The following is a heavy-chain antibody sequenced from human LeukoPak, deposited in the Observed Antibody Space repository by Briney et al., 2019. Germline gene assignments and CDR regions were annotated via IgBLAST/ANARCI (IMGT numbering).Heavy chain of an antibody. V-gene: IGHV3-30-3*01. CDR1: GFTFSSYA. CDR2: ISYDGSNK. J-gene: IGHJ6*02. D-gene: IGHD3-22*01. Sequence: GGSLRLSCAASGFTFSSYAMHWVRQAPGKGLEWVAVISYDGSNKYYADSVKGRFTISRDNSKNTLYLQMNSLRAEDTAVYYCAREGPMTLYYYYYGMDVWGQGTTVTVSS. CDR3: AREGPMTLYYYYYGMDV.